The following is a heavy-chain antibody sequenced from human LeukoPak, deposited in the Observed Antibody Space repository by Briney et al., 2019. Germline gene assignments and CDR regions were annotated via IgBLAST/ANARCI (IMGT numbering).Heavy chain of an antibody. Sequence: GGPLRLSCAASGFTFSSYEMNWVRQAPGKGLEWVSSIRSSGTTIYYADSVKGRFTISRDNSKNTLYLQMNSLRAEDTAVYYCAKDHLAGVYYDSSGYYGFLIHYYMDVWGKGTTVTISS. J-gene: IGHJ6*03. CDR3: AKDHLAGVYYDSSGYYGFLIHYYMDV. V-gene: IGHV3-48*03. CDR1: GFTFSSYE. CDR2: IRSSGTTI. D-gene: IGHD3-22*01.